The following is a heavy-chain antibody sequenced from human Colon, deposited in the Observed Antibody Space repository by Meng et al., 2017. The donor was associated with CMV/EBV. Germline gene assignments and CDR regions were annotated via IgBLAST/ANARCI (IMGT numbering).Heavy chain of an antibody. CDR2: ITTASLYT. J-gene: IGHJ4*02. V-gene: IGHV3-21*01. Sequence: GESLKISCAASGFSFSSYGMNWVRQAPGKGLEWVSSITTASLYTHYADSVRGRFTIPRDNANSSVYLHMTTLRAEDTAVYYCARAGLRAVEATRSDYWGQGTLVTVSS. CDR1: GFSFSSYG. D-gene: IGHD6-19*01. CDR3: ARAGLRAVEATRSDY.